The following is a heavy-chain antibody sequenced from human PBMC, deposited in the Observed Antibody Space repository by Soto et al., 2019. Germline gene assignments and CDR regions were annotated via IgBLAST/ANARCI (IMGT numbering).Heavy chain of an antibody. CDR3: AKEVSLGSTVDLGY. J-gene: IGHJ4*02. D-gene: IGHD7-27*01. CDR1: GFTFSIFA. Sequence: LRLSCAASGFTFSIFAMSWVRQSPGKGLEWVSTISGSGGSTYYADAVKGRFTISRDNSMGTLYLQMKSLRVEDTAIYYCAKEVSLGSTVDLGYWGQGALVTVS. CDR2: ISGSGGST. V-gene: IGHV3-23*01.